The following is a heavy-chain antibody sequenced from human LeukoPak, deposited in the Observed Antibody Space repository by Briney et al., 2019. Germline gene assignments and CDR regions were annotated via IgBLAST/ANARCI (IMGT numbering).Heavy chain of an antibody. CDR2: ISSSSSYI. V-gene: IGHV3-21*01. J-gene: IGHJ4*02. D-gene: IGHD3-10*01. Sequence: GGSLRLSCAASGFTFSSYAMNWVRQAPGKGLEWVSSISSSSSYIYYADSVKGRFTISRDNAKNSLYLQMNSLRAEDTAVYYCAKDFGGNLGGPGYWGRGTLVTVSS. CDR3: AKDFGGNLGGPGY. CDR1: GFTFSSYA.